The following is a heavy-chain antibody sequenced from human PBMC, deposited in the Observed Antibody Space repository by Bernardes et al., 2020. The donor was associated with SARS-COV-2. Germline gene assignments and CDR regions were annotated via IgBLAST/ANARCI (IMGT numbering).Heavy chain of an antibody. D-gene: IGHD1-26*01. CDR1: GFAFSGSA. J-gene: IGHJ4*02. CDR3: ARHGTSGNYYIDY. CDR2: IRSNTNNYAT. V-gene: IGHV3-73*01. Sequence: GGSLRLSCAASGFAFSGSAIHWVRQASGKGLEWVGRIRSNTNNYATAYGASVEGRFTISRDDSKNTAYLQMNSLKTEDTAVYYCARHGTSGNYYIDYWGQGTLVTVST.